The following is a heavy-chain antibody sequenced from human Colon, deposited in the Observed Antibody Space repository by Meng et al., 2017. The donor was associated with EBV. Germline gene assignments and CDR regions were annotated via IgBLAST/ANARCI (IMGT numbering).Heavy chain of an antibody. CDR3: ARDYGKSRPFEY. J-gene: IGHJ4*02. CDR2: KYYRSKRHN. V-gene: IGHV6-1*01. D-gene: IGHD6-6*01. Sequence: LLASSPGLVKTSQALPITCAISGDSVSTTGAAWNWIRQSPSRGLWWLGRKYYRSKRHNDYAVSGKGRIAINTDTPKNQFFLQLNSVTPEDTAVYYCARDYGKSRPFEYWGQGILVTVSS. CDR1: GDSVSTTGAA.